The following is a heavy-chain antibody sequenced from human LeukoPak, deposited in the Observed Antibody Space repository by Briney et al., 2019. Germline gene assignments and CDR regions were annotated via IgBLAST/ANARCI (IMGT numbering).Heavy chain of an antibody. CDR3: ARGPPLFDP. V-gene: IGHV3-7*04. Sequence: PGGSLRLSCAASGFMINRDWMSWVRQAPGKGLDWVASIKGDGSMIHYADSVRGRFTISRDIAENSLYLQMTSLRVEDTAVYYCARGPPLFDPWGQGTLVTVSS. CDR1: GFMINRDW. J-gene: IGHJ5*02. CDR2: IKGDGSMI.